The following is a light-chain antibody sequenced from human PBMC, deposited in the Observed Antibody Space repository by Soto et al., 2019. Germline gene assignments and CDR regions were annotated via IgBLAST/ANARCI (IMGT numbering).Light chain of an antibody. CDR1: QSVLFSSNNLNY. CDR3: QQHYSTPLT. J-gene: IGKJ4*01. V-gene: IGKV4-1*01. Sequence: DIVLTQSPDSLAVSLGARATINCKSSQSVLFSSNNLNYLAWYQQKPGQPPKLLIYWASTRDAGVPDRFSGSGSGTNFTLIISSLQAEDVAVSYCQQHYSTPLTFGGGTNVEIK. CDR2: WAS.